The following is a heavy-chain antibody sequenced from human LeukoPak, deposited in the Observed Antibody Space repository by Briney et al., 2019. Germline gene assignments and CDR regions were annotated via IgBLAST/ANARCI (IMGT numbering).Heavy chain of an antibody. CDR1: GGSFSGYY. J-gene: IGHJ5*02. V-gene: IGHV4-34*01. CDR3: ARERGSGSYYNVFNWFDP. CDR2: INHSGST. Sequence: SDTLPLTCAVYGGSFSGYYWSWIRQPPGKGLEWFGEINHSGSTNYNPSLKSRVTISVDTSKNPYSLKLSSVTAEDTAVYYCARERGSGSYYNVFNWFDPWGQGTLVTVSS. D-gene: IGHD3-10*01.